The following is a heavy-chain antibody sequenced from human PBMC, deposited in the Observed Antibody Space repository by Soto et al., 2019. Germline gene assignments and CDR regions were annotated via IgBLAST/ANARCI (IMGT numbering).Heavy chain of an antibody. CDR3: ARVYCSGGSCSNFHGLDV. J-gene: IGHJ6*01. CDR2: ISSSNSYT. CDR1: GFTFSDYY. Sequence: QVQLVESGGGLVKPGVSLRLSCAASGFTFSDYYMSWIRQAPGKGLECVSYISSSNSYTNYADSVKDRVTISRHNAKISLYLQVNSLRAEDTAVYYCARVYCSGGSCSNFHGLDVSGQGTTDTVSS. V-gene: IGHV3-11*05. D-gene: IGHD2-15*01.